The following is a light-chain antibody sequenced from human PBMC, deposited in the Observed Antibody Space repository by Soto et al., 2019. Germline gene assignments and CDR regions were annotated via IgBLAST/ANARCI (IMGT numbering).Light chain of an antibody. CDR3: GTWDSSLSGVV. CDR2: DNN. CDR1: NSNIGNSY. V-gene: IGLV1-51*01. Sequence: QSVLTQPPSVSAAPGQKVTISCSGSNSNIGNSYVSWYQQLPGTAPKLLIYDNNKRPSGIPDRFSGSKSGTSATLVITGLQTGDEADYYCGTWDSSLSGVVFGGGTKLTVL. J-gene: IGLJ2*01.